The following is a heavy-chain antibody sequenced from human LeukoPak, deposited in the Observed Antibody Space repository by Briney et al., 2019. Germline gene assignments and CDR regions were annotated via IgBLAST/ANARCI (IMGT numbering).Heavy chain of an antibody. CDR3: AGSHISSWYYFDY. Sequence: PSETLSLTCTVSGGSISSYYWSWIRQPPGKGLEWIGYIYYSGSTNYNPSLKSRVTISVDTSKNQFSLKLSSVTAADTAVYYCAGSHISSWYYFDYWGQGTLVTVSS. D-gene: IGHD6-13*01. CDR1: GGSISSYY. CDR2: IYYSGST. J-gene: IGHJ4*02. V-gene: IGHV4-59*01.